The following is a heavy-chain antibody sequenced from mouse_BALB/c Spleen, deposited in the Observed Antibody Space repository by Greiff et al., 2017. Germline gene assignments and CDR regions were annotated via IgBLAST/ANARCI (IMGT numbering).Heavy chain of an antibody. D-gene: IGHD1-1*01. CDR2: INPSNGGT. Sequence: QVQLQQSGAELVKPGASVKLSCKASGYTFTSYYMYWVKQRPGQGLEWIGEINPSNGGTNFNEKFKSKATLTVDKSSSTAYMQLSSLTSEDSAVYYCTRFYYYGSRPYWYFDVWGAGTTVTVSS. J-gene: IGHJ1*01. CDR1: GYTFTSYY. CDR3: TRFYYYGSRPYWYFDV. V-gene: IGHV1S81*02.